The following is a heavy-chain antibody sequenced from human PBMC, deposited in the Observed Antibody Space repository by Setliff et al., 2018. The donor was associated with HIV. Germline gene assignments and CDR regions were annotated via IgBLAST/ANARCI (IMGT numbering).Heavy chain of an antibody. V-gene: IGHV4-39*01. CDR3: ARRPSPYYYYDSSGYSGGNVDY. D-gene: IGHD3-22*01. CDR2: IYYSGSS. J-gene: IGHJ4*02. Sequence: PSETLSLTCTVSGGSITTSNFYWGWLRQPPGKGLEWIGDIYYSGSSHYNPSLKSRVTVSVDTSRNQFSLRLSSVTAADTAVYYCARRPSPYYYYDSSGYSGGNVDYWGRGTLVTVSS. CDR1: GGSITTSNFY.